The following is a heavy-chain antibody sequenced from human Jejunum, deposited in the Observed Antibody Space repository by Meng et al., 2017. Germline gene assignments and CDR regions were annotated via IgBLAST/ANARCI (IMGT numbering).Heavy chain of an antibody. V-gene: IGHV4-34*01. CDR3: ARGNEYSNYGADF. Sequence: QVKLQQWGAGLLKPSETLSLTCAVYGGSISDYYWTWIRQPPGKGLEWIGKINDSGSTNYNPSLKSRVTISVDTSKSQFYLRVSSXTAADTAVYYCARGNEYSNYGADFWGQGTLVTVSS. J-gene: IGHJ4*02. D-gene: IGHD4-11*01. CDR2: INDSGST. CDR1: GGSISDYY.